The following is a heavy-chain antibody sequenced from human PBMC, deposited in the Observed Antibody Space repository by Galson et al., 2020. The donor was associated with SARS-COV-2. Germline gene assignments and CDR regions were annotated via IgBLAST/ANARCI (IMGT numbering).Heavy chain of an antibody. CDR2: ISYDGSNK. D-gene: IGHD3-10*01. Sequence: GESLKISCAASGFTFSSYAMHWVRQAPGKGLEWVAVISYDGSNKYYADSVKGRFTISRDNSKNTLYLQMNSLRAEDTAVYYCAGELLSSFHPWGQGTLVTVSS. CDR1: GFTFSSYA. V-gene: IGHV3-30*04. J-gene: IGHJ5*02. CDR3: AGELLSSFHP.